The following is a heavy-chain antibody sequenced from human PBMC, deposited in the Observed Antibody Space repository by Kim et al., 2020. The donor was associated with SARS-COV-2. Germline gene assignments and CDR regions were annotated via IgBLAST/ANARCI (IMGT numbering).Heavy chain of an antibody. CDR3: ARFFWKWNYDPYFDY. CDR1: GGSISSYY. CDR2: IYYSGST. J-gene: IGHJ4*02. V-gene: IGHV4-59*01. D-gene: IGHD1-7*01. Sequence: SETLSLTCTVSGGSISSYYWSWIRQPPGKGLEWIGYIYYSGSTNYNPSLKSRVTISVDTSKNQSSLKLSSVTAADTAVYYFARFFWKWNYDPYFDYWGQG.